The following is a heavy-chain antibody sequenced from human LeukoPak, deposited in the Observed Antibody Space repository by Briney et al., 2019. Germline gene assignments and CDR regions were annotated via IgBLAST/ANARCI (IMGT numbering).Heavy chain of an antibody. V-gene: IGHV4-59*12. CDR2: IYYSGST. J-gene: IGHJ4*02. D-gene: IGHD2-15*01. Sequence: PLETLSLTCTVSGGSISSYYWSWIRQPPGKGLEWIGYIYYSGSTNYNPSLESRVTISVDTSKNQFSLKLSSVAAADTAVYYCARVHCSGGSCSFDYWGQGTLVTVSS. CDR1: GGSISSYY. CDR3: ARVHCSGGSCSFDY.